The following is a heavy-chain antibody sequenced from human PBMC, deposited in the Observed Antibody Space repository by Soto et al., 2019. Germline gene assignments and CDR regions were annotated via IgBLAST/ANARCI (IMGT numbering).Heavy chain of an antibody. V-gene: IGHV4-59*01. Sequence: SETLSLTCTVSGGSISSYYWSWIRQPPGKGLEWIGYIYYSGSTNYNPSLKSRVTMSVDTSKNQFSLKLSSVTAADTAVYYCARETRVGPYYYYGMDVWGQGTTVTVSS. J-gene: IGHJ6*02. CDR2: IYYSGST. CDR3: ARETRVGPYYYYGMDV. D-gene: IGHD1-1*01. CDR1: GGSISSYY.